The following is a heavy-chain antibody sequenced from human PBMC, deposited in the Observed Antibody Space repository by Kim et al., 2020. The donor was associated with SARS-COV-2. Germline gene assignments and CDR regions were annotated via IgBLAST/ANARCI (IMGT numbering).Heavy chain of an antibody. V-gene: IGHV3-30*18. CDR2: ISYDGSNK. D-gene: IGHD3-3*01. Sequence: GGSLRLSCAASGFTFGSYGMHWVRQAPGKGLEWVAVISYDGSNKYYADSVKGRFTISRDNSKNTLYLQMNSLRAEDTAVYYCAKDQKYYDFWSGYFSGLEDGENYYDYGRDVWGQGTTVTVSS. J-gene: IGHJ6*02. CDR3: AKDQKYYDFWSGYFSGLEDGENYYDYGRDV. CDR1: GFTFGSYG.